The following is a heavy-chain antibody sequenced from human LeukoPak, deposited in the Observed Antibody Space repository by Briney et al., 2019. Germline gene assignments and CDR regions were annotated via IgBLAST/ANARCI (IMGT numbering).Heavy chain of an antibody. CDR3: ASNNWPYVNWFDP. J-gene: IGHJ5*02. V-gene: IGHV1-8*01. CDR1: GYTFTSYD. CDR2: INPNSGNT. D-gene: IGHD1-20*01. Sequence: ASVKVSCKASGYTFTSYDINWVRQATGQGLEWMGWINPNSGNTGYAQKFRGRVTMTRNTSISTAYMELNSLKSEDTAVYYCASNNWPYVNWFDPWGQGTLVIVSS.